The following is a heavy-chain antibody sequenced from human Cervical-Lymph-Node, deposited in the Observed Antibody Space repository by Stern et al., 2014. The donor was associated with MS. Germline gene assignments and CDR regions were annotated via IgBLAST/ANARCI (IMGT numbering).Heavy chain of an antibody. CDR3: ARHVQGFDY. CDR2: IDPYDSDT. V-gene: IGHV5-51*01. CDR1: GYSFTIYY. Sequence: EVQLVQSGAEVKKPGESLKISCKLSGYSFTIYYIAWVRQMPGKGLEWMGFIDPYDSDTTSSPSFQGQVTISAYKSITTAYLQWSSLRASDTAMYYCARHVQGFDYWGQGTLVTVSS. J-gene: IGHJ4*02.